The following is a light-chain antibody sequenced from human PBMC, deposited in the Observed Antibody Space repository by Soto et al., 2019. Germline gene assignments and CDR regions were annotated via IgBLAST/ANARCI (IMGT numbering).Light chain of an antibody. CDR1: QSVGNK. V-gene: IGKV3-15*01. Sequence: ELVLTPSPGTLSVSPGERATLSCRASQSVGNKVAWYQHKPGQTPRLIIYDISTRAAGVPARFSGSGYGTDFTLTISSLQSEDFAVYYCQQYNIWRSITFGQGKRLEIK. J-gene: IGKJ5*01. CDR3: QQYNIWRSIT. CDR2: DIS.